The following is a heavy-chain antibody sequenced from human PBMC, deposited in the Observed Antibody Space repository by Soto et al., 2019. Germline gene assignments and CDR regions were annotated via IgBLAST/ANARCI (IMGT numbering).Heavy chain of an antibody. V-gene: IGHV5-51*01. CDR1: GFSFTTSW. D-gene: IGHD1-1*01. Sequence: GESLKISCKASGFSFTTSWIGWVRQMPGKGPEWMGIIYPGDSDTRYSPSSQDHVTFSVDKSISTAYLQWSSLKASDTAMYFCARQGGTGWFDHWGQGTLVTVCS. CDR2: IYPGDSDT. CDR3: ARQGGTGWFDH. J-gene: IGHJ5*02.